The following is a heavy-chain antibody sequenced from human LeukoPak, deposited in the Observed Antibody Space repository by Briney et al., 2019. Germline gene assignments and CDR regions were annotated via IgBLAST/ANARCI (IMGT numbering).Heavy chain of an antibody. D-gene: IGHD2-15*01. CDR1: GFTFSSYA. Sequence: PGGSLRLSCAASGFTFSSYAMHWVRQAPGKGLEWVAVISYDGSNKYYADSVKGRFTISRDNSKNTLYLQMNSLRAEDTAVYYCARVDVVVVAALDYWGQGTLVTVSS. J-gene: IGHJ4*02. CDR2: ISYDGSNK. V-gene: IGHV3-30*04. CDR3: ARVDVVVVAALDY.